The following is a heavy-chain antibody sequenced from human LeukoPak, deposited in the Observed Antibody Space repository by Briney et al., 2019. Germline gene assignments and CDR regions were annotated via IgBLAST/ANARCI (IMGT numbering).Heavy chain of an antibody. CDR1: GFTFSSSG. V-gene: IGHV3-23*03. J-gene: IGHJ4*02. Sequence: PGGSLRLSCAASGFTFSSSGMIWVRQAPGKGLEWVSVIYSGGGTNYADSVKGRFTISRDKSKNTLYLQMNSLRAEDAAVYYCAKAPVTSCRGAFCYPFDYWGQGTLVTVSS. D-gene: IGHD2-15*01. CDR3: AKAPVTSCRGAFCYPFDY. CDR2: IYSGGGT.